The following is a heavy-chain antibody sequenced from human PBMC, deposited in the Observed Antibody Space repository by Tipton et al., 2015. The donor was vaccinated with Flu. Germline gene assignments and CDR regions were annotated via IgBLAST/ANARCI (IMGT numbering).Heavy chain of an antibody. Sequence: TLSLTCAVYGGSFSGYYWSWIRQPPGKGLEWIGEINHSGSTNYNPSLKSRVTISVDTSKNQFSLKLSSVTAADTAVYYCARGRVVPHAFDIWGQGTMVTVSS. V-gene: IGHV4-34*01. D-gene: IGHD2-2*01. CDR3: ARGRVVPHAFDI. CDR2: INHSGST. CDR1: GGSFSGYY. J-gene: IGHJ3*02.